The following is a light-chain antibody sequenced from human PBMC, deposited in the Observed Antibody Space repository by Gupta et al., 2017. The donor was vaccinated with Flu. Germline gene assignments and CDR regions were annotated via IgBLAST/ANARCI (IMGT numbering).Light chain of an antibody. CDR3: NSRDSSGNPV. CDR2: NKN. J-gene: IGLJ3*02. CDR1: SYY. Sequence: SYYEIRYEQKPGQAPMFVLYNKNNRTTGIPDRFSGSSSGDTASLTITGAQAEDEADYYCNSRDSSGNPVFGGGNKMTVL. V-gene: IGLV3-19*01.